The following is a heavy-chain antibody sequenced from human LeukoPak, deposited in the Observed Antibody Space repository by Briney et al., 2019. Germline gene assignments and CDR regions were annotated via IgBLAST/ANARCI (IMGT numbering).Heavy chain of an antibody. Sequence: GGSLRLSCAASGFTFSSYAMSWVRQAPGKGLEWVSSISGSGGSTYYADSVKGRFTISRDNSKNTPHLQMNSLRAEDTAVYYCAKILAATRFGAVAFDIWGQGTMVTVSS. J-gene: IGHJ3*02. CDR1: GFTFSSYA. V-gene: IGHV3-23*01. CDR2: ISGSGGST. CDR3: AKILAATRFGAVAFDI. D-gene: IGHD6-25*01.